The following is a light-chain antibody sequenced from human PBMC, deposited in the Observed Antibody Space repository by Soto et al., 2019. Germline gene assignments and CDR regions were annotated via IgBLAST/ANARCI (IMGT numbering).Light chain of an antibody. V-gene: IGKV1-33*01. CDR2: DVS. J-gene: IGKJ5*01. CDR3: PQFDRLPLT. CDR1: QDITNY. Sequence: DIQMTQSPSSLSASVGDRVTITCQASQDITNYLNWYQQKPGKAPRLMVYDVSNLDTGVPSRFSGSGSWTHVSFTISSLPPADIATYYWPQFDRLPLTFGKGTRLEI.